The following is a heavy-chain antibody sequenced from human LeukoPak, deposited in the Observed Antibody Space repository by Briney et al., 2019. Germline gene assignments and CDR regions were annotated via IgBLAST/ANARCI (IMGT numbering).Heavy chain of an antibody. V-gene: IGHV5-51*01. CDR2: IYPGDSDT. CDR1: GYXFANYW. CDR3: ARHSKTGSTYYGMDV. D-gene: IGHD1-7*01. J-gene: IGHJ6*02. Sequence: GESLKISCNGSGYXFANYWIAWVRQMPGKGLEWMGIIYPGDSDTTYSPSFQGQVTISADKSIGTAYLQWSSLQASDTAMYYCARHSKTGSTYYGMDVWGQGTTVTVSS.